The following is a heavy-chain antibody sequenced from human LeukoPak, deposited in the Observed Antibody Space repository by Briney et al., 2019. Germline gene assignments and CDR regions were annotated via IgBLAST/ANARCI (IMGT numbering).Heavy chain of an antibody. CDR2: IRNKANNYAT. CDR3: TRHAAGGDTGGYPSDY. CDR1: GFTFSGSA. V-gene: IGHV3-73*01. Sequence: GGSLRLSCATSGFTFSGSAMHWVRQASWEGLEWIGRIRNKANNYATVYPASVNGRFIISRDDSKSTAYLQMNNLKTEDTAMYYCTRHAAGGDTGGYPSDYWGRGTLVTVSS. D-gene: IGHD2-8*02. J-gene: IGHJ4*02.